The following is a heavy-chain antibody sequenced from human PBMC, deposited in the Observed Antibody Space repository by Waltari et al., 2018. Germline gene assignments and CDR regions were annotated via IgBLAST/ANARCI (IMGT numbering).Heavy chain of an antibody. Sequence: QVQLQQWGAGLLKPSETLSLTCAVYGGSFSGYYWSWIRQPPGKGLEWIGESKHSGSTNDNPHHKSRVTIAVDTSKHQFSWRLGAVPAADTAVYYCASDAGNRVHRVAGTWFPNNRYYYYGMDVWGQGTTVTVSS. CDR1: GGSFSGYY. V-gene: IGHV4-34*01. D-gene: IGHD6-19*01. CDR2: SKHSGST. CDR3: ASDAGNRVHRVAGTWFPNNRYYYYGMDV. J-gene: IGHJ6*02.